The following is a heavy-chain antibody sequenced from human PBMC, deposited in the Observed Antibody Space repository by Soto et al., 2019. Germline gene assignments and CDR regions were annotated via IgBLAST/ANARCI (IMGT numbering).Heavy chain of an antibody. V-gene: IGHV4-4*02. Sequence: QVQLQESGPGLVKPSGTLSLTCAVSGGSISSSNWWSWVRQPPGKGLEWIGEIYHSGSTNYNPSLKSRVTISVDKSKNQFSLKLSSVTAADTAVYYCARDWAEDIVVVPAAMGAYYYGMDVRGQGTTVTVSS. CDR2: IYHSGST. J-gene: IGHJ6*02. CDR3: ARDWAEDIVVVPAAMGAYYYGMDV. D-gene: IGHD2-2*01. CDR1: GGSISSSNW.